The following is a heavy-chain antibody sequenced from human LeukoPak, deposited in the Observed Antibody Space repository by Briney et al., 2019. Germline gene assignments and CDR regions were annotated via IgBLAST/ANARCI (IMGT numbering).Heavy chain of an antibody. J-gene: IGHJ4*02. CDR1: GFTFDDYG. D-gene: IGHD3-10*02. CDR3: ARGTMFPYYFDY. Sequence: GGSLRLSCAASGFTFDDYGMIWVRQAPGKGLEWVSGINWNGDSTGYADSVKGRFTISRDNAKNSLYLQMNSLRAEDTAVYYCARGTMFPYYFDYWGQGTLVTVSS. V-gene: IGHV3-20*04. CDR2: INWNGDST.